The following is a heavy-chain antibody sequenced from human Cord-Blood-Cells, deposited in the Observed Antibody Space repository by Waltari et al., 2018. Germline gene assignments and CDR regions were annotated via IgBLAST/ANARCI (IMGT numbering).Heavy chain of an antibody. Sequence: QVQLVQSGAEVKKPGASVKVSCKASGYTFTSNYMHRVRQAPGQGLEWKGIKNPSCGSTRHAQKFQSRVTRTRDTSTSTVYMELSSLRADGTAVYYCARVKEGVRSSWYFDIWGQGTMVTVSS. D-gene: IGHD6-13*01. V-gene: IGHV1-46*01. CDR3: ARVKEGVRSSWYFDI. J-gene: IGHJ3*02. CDR2: KNPSCGST. CDR1: GYTFTSNY.